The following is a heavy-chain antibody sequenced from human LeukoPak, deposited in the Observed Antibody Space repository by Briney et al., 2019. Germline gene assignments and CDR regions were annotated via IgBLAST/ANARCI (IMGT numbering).Heavy chain of an antibody. CDR3: ARDRGSSWRNYYYYYGMDV. V-gene: IGHV4-61*01. CDR2: MFYSEST. CDR1: GASVSDGNYY. Sequence: KPSETLSLTCSVSGASVSDGNYYWSWIRQPPGKGLEWIGYMFYSESTKYNPSLKSRVTISVDKSKNQFSLHMSSVTAADTAVYYCARDRGSSWRNYYYYYGMDVWGQGTTVTVSS. D-gene: IGHD6-13*01. J-gene: IGHJ6*02.